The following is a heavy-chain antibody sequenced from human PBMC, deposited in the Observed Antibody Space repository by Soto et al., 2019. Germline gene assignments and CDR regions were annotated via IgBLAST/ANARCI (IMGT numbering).Heavy chain of an antibody. D-gene: IGHD4-17*01. Sequence: GGSLRLSCAASGLTFSNYAMNWVRQAPGKGLEWVSTTSDSGGNTYYADSVKGRFTISRDNYKTTLYLQMNSLRAEDTAVYYCAKRLTATVSYFDYWGQGTLVTVSS. CDR2: TSDSGGNT. J-gene: IGHJ4*02. V-gene: IGHV3-23*01. CDR3: AKRLTATVSYFDY. CDR1: GLTFSNYA.